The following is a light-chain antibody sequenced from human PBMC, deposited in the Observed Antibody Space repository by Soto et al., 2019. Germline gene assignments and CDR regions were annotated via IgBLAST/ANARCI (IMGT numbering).Light chain of an antibody. Sequence: QSVLTQPASVSGSPGQSITLSCTGTKNDVGFYKYVSWYQRHPGSAPTLLIFEDDQRPSGVSSRSSASKSGNTASLTISGLQAEDEAEYTCCSYAGSSTYVFGSGTKVTVL. CDR1: KNDVGFYKY. J-gene: IGLJ1*01. V-gene: IGLV2-23*01. CDR3: CSYAGSSTYV. CDR2: EDD.